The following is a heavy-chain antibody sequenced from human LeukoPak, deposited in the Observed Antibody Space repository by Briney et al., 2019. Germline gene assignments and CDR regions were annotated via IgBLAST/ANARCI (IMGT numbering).Heavy chain of an antibody. V-gene: IGHV3-20*04. CDR1: GFIFDDFG. CDR3: TRDETGIDY. J-gene: IGHJ4*02. Sequence: GGSLRLSCAASGFIFDDFGMTWVRQAPGKGLEWASSINWNGDITPYADSVKGRFTTSRDNAKNALYLQMNSLRPEDTALYFCTRDETGIDYWGQGTLVTVSS. CDR2: INWNGDIT. D-gene: IGHD1-1*01.